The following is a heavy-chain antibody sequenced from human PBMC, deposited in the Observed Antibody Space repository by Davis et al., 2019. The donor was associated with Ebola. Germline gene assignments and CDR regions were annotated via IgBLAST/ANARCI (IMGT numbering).Heavy chain of an antibody. Sequence: ASVKVSCKASGYTFTSYDINWVRQATGQGLEWMGWMNPNSGNTGYAQRFQGRVTITADESTSTAYMELSSLRSEDTAVYYCASVATITSLYYFDYWGQGTLVTVSS. CDR2: MNPNSGNT. CDR3: ASVATITSLYYFDY. J-gene: IGHJ4*02. D-gene: IGHD5-12*01. CDR1: GYTFTSYD. V-gene: IGHV1-8*01.